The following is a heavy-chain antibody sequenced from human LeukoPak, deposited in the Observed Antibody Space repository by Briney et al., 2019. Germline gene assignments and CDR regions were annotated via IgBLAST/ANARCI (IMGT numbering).Heavy chain of an antibody. CDR1: GGSISSYY. Sequence: SETLSLTCTVSGGSISSYYWSWIRQPAGKGLEWIGRIYTSGSTNYNPSLKSRVTISVDKSKNQFSLKLSSVTAADTAVYYCARDGDYDSHRTDAFDIWGRGTMVTVSS. V-gene: IGHV4-4*07. CDR2: IYTSGST. CDR3: ARDGDYDSHRTDAFDI. D-gene: IGHD3-22*01. J-gene: IGHJ3*02.